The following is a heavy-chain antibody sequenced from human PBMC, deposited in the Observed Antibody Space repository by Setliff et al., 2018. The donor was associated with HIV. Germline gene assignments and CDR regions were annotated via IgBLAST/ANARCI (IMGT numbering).Heavy chain of an antibody. J-gene: IGHJ6*02. Sequence: PGGSLRLSCAASGFTFRNYKFNWVRQAPGRGLEWVSSISIGSGGAIDYADSVQGRFTISRDNPKNSLYLQMNSLRVEDTAVYYCARDYLYYNLYNGSPVYGMDVWGQGTTVTVSS. V-gene: IGHV3-48*03. D-gene: IGHD3-3*01. CDR1: GFTFRNYK. CDR3: ARDYLYYNLYNGSPVYGMDV. CDR2: ISIGSGGAI.